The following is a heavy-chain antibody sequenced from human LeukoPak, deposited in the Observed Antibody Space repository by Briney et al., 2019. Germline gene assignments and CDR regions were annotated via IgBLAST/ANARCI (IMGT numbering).Heavy chain of an antibody. CDR3: ARTRDLGPDY. CDR1: GDSVSSNSAA. V-gene: IGHV6-1*01. D-gene: IGHD1-26*01. J-gene: IGHJ4*02. Sequence: SQTLSLTCVISGDSVSSNSAAWYWIRQSPSRGLEWLGRTYYRSKWYYHYAVSMKSRITVNPDTSKNQFSLQLNSVTPEDTAVYYCARTRDLGPDYWGQGTLVTVSS. CDR2: TYYRSKWYY.